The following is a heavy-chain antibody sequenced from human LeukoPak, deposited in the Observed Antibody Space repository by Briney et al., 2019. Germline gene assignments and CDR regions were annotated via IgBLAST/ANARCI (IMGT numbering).Heavy chain of an antibody. D-gene: IGHD3-10*01. CDR1: GGTFSSCA. V-gene: IGHV1-69*05. Sequence: AASVKVSCKASGGTFSSCAISWVRQAPGQGLEWMGGIIPIFGTANYAQKFQGRVTITTDESTSTAYMELSSLRSEDTAVYYCASSAGRYDWFDPWGQGTLVTVSS. CDR3: ASSAGRYDWFDP. J-gene: IGHJ5*02. CDR2: IIPIFGTA.